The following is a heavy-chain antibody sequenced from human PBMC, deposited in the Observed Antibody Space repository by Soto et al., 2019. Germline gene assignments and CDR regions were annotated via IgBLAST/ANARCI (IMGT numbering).Heavy chain of an antibody. CDR2: IYFSGTT. D-gene: IGHD3-10*01. V-gene: IGHV4-31*03. Sequence: SETLSLTCTVSGGSISSGGYYWSWIRQHPGKGLEWIGYIYFSGTTFYNPSLKSRVTISVDTSKNEFSLKLSSVTAADTAVYYCESARGAIESLEYWGQGTPVTVSS. J-gene: IGHJ4*02. CDR3: ESARGAIESLEY. CDR1: GGSISSGGYY.